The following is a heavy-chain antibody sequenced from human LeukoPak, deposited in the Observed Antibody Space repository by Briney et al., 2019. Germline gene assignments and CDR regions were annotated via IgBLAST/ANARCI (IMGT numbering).Heavy chain of an antibody. J-gene: IGHJ4*02. CDR3: ATGGYDYVWGSYRYGY. CDR2: ISWNSGSI. V-gene: IGHV3-9*01. CDR1: GFTFDAYA. Sequence: GGSLRLSCAASGFTFDAYAMHWVRQAPGKGLEWVSGISWNSGSIGYADSVKGRFTISRDNAKNSLYLQMNSLRAEDTALYYCATGGYDYVWGSYRYGYWGQGTLVTASS. D-gene: IGHD3-16*02.